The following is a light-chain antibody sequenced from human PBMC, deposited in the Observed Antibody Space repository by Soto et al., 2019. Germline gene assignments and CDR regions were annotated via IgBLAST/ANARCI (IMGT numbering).Light chain of an antibody. CDR2: GAS. V-gene: IGKV3-15*01. Sequence: EIVMTQSPATLSVSPGERATLSCMASQSVSSNLAWYQQKPGQAPRLLIYGASTRATGIPARFSGSGSGTDFTLTISSLQSEDFAFFYCQQYNNWPRTFGQGTKVDIK. J-gene: IGKJ1*01. CDR1: QSVSSN. CDR3: QQYNNWPRT.